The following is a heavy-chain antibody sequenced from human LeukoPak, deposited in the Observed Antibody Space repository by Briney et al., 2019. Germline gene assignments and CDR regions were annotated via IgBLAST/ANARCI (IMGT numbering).Heavy chain of an antibody. CDR2: IYWNDDK. J-gene: IGHJ5*02. Sequence: SGPTLVKPTETLMLTCTFSGFSLSTNGVGVGWIRQSSGKALEFLALIYWNDDKRYSPSLKSRLAITKDTSKNQVVLTMTNMAPVDTATYFCARQISGWQINWFDPWGQGTLVTVSS. CDR1: GFSLSTNGVG. D-gene: IGHD6-19*01. V-gene: IGHV2-5*01. CDR3: ARQISGWQINWFDP.